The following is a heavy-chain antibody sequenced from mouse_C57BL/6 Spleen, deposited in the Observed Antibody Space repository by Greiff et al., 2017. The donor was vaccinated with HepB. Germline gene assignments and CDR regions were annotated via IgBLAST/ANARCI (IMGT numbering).Heavy chain of an antibody. D-gene: IGHD1-1*01. Sequence: QVQLQQPGAELVRPGSSVKLSCKASGYTFTSYWMHWVKQRPIQGLEWIGNIDPSDSETHYNQKFKDKATLTVDKSSSTAYMQLSSLTSEDSAVYYCARGVTTVVATGAMDYWGQGTSVTVSS. V-gene: IGHV1-52*01. CDR2: IDPSDSET. CDR3: ARGVTTVVATGAMDY. J-gene: IGHJ4*01. CDR1: GYTFTSYW.